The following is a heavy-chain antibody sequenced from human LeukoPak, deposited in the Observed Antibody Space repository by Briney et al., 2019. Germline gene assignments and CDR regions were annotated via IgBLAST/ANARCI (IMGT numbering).Heavy chain of an antibody. CDR1: GFTFSSYS. V-gene: IGHV3-23*01. CDR3: AELGIAMIGGV. CDR2: ISVSGHRT. J-gene: IGHJ6*04. D-gene: IGHD3-10*02. Sequence: PGGSLRLSCAASGFTFSSYSMSCVRQAPGKGLEWISGISVSGHRTYHAASVKGRFTISRDNAKNSLYLQMNSLRAEDTAVYYCAELGIAMIGGVWGKGTTVTISS.